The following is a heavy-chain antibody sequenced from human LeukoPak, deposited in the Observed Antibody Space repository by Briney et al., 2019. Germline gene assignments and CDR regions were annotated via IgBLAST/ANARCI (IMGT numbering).Heavy chain of an antibody. Sequence: SVKVSCKASGGTFSSYAINWVRQAPGQGLEWMGGIIPIFGTANYAQKFQGRVTITADELTSTAYMDLSSLRSEDTAVYYCATPNWNDRYYFDYWGQGTLVTVSS. CDR2: IIPIFGTA. CDR1: GGTFSSYA. J-gene: IGHJ4*02. V-gene: IGHV1-69*13. D-gene: IGHD1-1*01. CDR3: ATPNWNDRYYFDY.